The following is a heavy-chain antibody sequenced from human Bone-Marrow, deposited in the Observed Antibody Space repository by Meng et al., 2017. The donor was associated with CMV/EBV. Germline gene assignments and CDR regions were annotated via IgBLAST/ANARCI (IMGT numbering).Heavy chain of an antibody. Sequence: ASVKVSCKASGYTFTSYGISWVRQAPGQGLEWMGWINPNSGGTNYAQKFQGRVTMTRDTSISTAYMELSRLRSDDTAVYYCARDSRFLEWLLIDYWGQGTLVTVSS. CDR3: ARDSRFLEWLLIDY. J-gene: IGHJ4*02. V-gene: IGHV1-2*02. CDR1: GYTFTSYG. CDR2: INPNSGGT. D-gene: IGHD3-3*01.